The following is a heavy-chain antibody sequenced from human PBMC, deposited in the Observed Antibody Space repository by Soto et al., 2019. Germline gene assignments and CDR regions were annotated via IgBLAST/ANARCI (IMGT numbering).Heavy chain of an antibody. CDR2: IYWNDEQ. V-gene: IGHV2-5*01. CDR1: GFSLTSGVVG. D-gene: IGHD6-13*01. J-gene: IGHJ6*02. CDR3: AHRLPGPSGYDV. Sequence: QITLKESGPTLVKPTQTLTLTCTFSGFSLTSGVVGVGWIRQPPGEALEWLALIYWNDEQYYNPSLRNRLTITGATSKNQVVLTMTNRDPVDTDTYYCAHRLPGPSGYDVWGQGTTVTVSS.